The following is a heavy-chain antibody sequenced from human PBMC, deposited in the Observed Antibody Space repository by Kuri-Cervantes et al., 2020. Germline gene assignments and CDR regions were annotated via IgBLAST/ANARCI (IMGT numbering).Heavy chain of an antibody. CDR3: ARGGHGSGTYYSYYYYGMDV. D-gene: IGHD3-10*01. V-gene: IGHV3-74*01. CDR1: GFTFSSYW. J-gene: IGHJ6*02. Sequence: GGSLRLSCAASGFTFSSYWMHWVRQVPGEGLVWVTRINSDVSITTYADSVKGRFTISRDNAKNTLYLQMNSLRAEDTAVYYYARGGHGSGTYYSYYYYGMDVWGQGTTVTGSS. CDR2: INSDVSIT.